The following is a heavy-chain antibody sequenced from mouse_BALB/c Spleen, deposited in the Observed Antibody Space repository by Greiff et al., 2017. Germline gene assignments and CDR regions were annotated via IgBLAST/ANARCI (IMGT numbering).Heavy chain of an antibody. CDR2: INPSNGGT. Sequence: QVQLQQSGAELVKPGASVKLSCKASGYTFTSYYMYWVKQRPGQGLEWIGEINPSNGGTNFNEKFKSNATLTVDKSSSTAYMQLSSLTSEDSAVYYCTRGTATAMDYWGQGTSVTVSS. CDR1: GYTFTSYY. J-gene: IGHJ4*01. V-gene: IGHV1S81*02. CDR3: TRGTATAMDY. D-gene: IGHD1-2*01.